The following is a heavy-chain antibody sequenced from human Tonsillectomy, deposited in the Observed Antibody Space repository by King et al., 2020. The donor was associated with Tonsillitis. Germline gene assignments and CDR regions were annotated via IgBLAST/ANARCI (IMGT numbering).Heavy chain of an antibody. Sequence: VQLVESGGGVVQPGRSLRLSCAASGFTFSIYGMHWVHQAPGKGLEWLAFVSYDGTNTYSADSVKGRFTSSRDNSKNTLYLQMNTLRAEDTAVYYCAKDFGAGYGSFDYWGQGTLVTVSS. CDR2: VSYDGTNT. J-gene: IGHJ4*02. CDR3: AKDFGAGYGSFDY. V-gene: IGHV3-30*18. CDR1: GFTFSIYG. D-gene: IGHD3-10*01.